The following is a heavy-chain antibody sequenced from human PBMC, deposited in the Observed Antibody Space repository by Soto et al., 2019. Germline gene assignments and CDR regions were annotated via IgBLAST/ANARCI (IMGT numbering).Heavy chain of an antibody. CDR2: FYYSGTT. D-gene: IGHD3-10*02. CDR1: GDSITASYSN. Sequence: SETLSLTCTVSGDSITASYSNWAWIRQPPWKGLEWIGTFYYSGTTSQNPPLRSRITISGDTSRNQFSLNLRSVTAADSGVYYCAKLVRDDVRRSDLGHXGQGTMVTVS. V-gene: IGHV4-39*01. J-gene: IGHJ4*02. CDR3: AKLVRDDVRRSDLGH.